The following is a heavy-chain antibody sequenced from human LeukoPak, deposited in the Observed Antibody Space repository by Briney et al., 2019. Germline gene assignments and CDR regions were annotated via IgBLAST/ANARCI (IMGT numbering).Heavy chain of an antibody. D-gene: IGHD4-17*01. V-gene: IGHV3-15*01. CDR2: IKSKTDGGTT. CDR3: TTSDYGDYDLDY. Sequence: GGSLRLSCAASGFTFSNAWMSWVRQAPGKGLEWVGRIKSKTDGGTTDYAAPVKGRFTISRDDSKNTLYLQMNSLKTEDTAVYHCTTSDYGDYDLDYWGQGTLVTVSS. CDR1: GFTFSNAW. J-gene: IGHJ4*02.